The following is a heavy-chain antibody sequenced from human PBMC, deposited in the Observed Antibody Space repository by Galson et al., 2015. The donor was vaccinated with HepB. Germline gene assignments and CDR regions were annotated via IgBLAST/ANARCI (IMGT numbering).Heavy chain of an antibody. D-gene: IGHD3-22*01. J-gene: IGHJ4*02. CDR1: GFTFSSYA. CDR3: ARSYYYDSSGYYPDY. CDR2: ISYDGSNK. V-gene: IGHV3-30-3*01. Sequence: SLRLSCAASGFTFSSYAMHWVRQAPGKGLEWVAVISYDGSNKYYADSVKGRFTISRDNSKNTLYLQMNSLRAEDTAVYYCARSYYYDSSGYYPDYWGQGTLVTVSS.